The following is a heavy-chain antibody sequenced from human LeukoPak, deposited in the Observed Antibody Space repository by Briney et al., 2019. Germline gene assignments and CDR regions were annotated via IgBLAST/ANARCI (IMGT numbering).Heavy chain of an antibody. D-gene: IGHD3-10*01. V-gene: IGHV1-18*01. CDR2: ISAYNGNT. CDR3: ASFGAGYGSGSSYYYGMDL. Sequence: EASVKVSCKASGYTFTSYGISWVRQAPGQGLEWMGWISAYNGNTNYAQKLQGRVTMTTDTSTSTAYMELRSLRSDDTAVYYCASFGAGYGSGSSYYYGMDLWGQGTTVTVSS. J-gene: IGHJ6*02. CDR1: GYTFTSYG.